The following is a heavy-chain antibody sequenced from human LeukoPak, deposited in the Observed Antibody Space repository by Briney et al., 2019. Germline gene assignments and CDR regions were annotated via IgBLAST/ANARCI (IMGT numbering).Heavy chain of an antibody. V-gene: IGHV3-48*03. CDR2: ISSSGSTI. CDR1: GFTFSSYE. J-gene: IGHJ5*02. D-gene: IGHD3-10*01. Sequence: PGGSLRLSCAASGFTFSSYEMNWVRQAPGKGLKWVSYISSSGSTIYYADSVKGRFTISRDNAKNSLYLQMNSLRAEDTAVYYCARGHEYYGSTINWFDPWGQGTLVTVSS. CDR3: ARGHEYYGSTINWFDP.